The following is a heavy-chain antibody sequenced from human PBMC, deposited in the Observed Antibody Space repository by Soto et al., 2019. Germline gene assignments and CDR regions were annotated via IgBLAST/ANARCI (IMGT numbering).Heavy chain of an antibody. D-gene: IGHD2-15*01. J-gene: IGHJ6*02. CDR1: GGSISSGDYY. CDR3: ARDRLSEGMDV. V-gene: IGHV4-30-4*01. CDR2: IYYSGST. Sequence: RSLTCTVSGGSISSGDYYWSWIRQPPGKGLEWIGYIYYSGSTYYNPSLKSRVTISVDTSKNQFSLKLSSVTAADTAVYYCARDRLSEGMDVWGQGTTVTVSS.